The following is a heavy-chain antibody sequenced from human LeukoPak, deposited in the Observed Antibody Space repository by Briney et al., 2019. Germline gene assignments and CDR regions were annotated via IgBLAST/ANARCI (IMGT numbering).Heavy chain of an antibody. CDR2: ISYGGSNT. V-gene: IGHV3-30*03. J-gene: IGHJ4*02. CDR3: ARDLDYSKGFDY. D-gene: IGHD4-11*01. CDR1: GFTFTTYD. Sequence: GGSLRLSCAASGFTFTTYDIHWVRQAPGKGPEWVAFISYGGSNTYYRDSVKGRFTISRDNSSSSLHLQMNSLRPEDTAVYYCARDLDYSKGFDYWGQGTLVTVSS.